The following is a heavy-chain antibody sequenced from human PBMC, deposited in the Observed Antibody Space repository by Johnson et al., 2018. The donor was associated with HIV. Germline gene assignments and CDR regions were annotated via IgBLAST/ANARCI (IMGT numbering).Heavy chain of an antibody. D-gene: IGHD1-20*01. CDR3: ARDRGGITGTKSSFDI. CDR2: ISSSGSTK. J-gene: IGHJ3*02. CDR1: GFTFSSYA. Sequence: VQLVESGGGVVQPGRSLRLSCAASGFTFSSYAMHWVRQAPGKGPEWLSYISSSGSTKYYADSVKGRFTISRDNAKNSLYLQMNSLRAEDTAVYYCARDRGGITGTKSSFDIWGQGTMVTVSS. V-gene: IGHV3-48*04.